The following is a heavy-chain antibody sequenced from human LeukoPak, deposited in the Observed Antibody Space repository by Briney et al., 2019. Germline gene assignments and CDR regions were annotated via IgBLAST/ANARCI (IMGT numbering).Heavy chain of an antibody. CDR3: AKDPAAAGTAEYFQH. CDR2: ISGSGGST. J-gene: IGHJ1*01. Sequence: GGSLRLSCAASGFTFSSYAMSWVRQAPGKGLDWVSAISGSGGSTYYADSVKGRFTISRDNSKNTLYLQMNSLRAEDTAVYYCAKDPAAAGTAEYFQHWGQGTLVTVSS. D-gene: IGHD6-13*01. CDR1: GFTFSSYA. V-gene: IGHV3-23*01.